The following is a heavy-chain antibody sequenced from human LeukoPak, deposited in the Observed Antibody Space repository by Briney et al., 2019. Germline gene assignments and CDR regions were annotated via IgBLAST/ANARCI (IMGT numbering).Heavy chain of an antibody. CDR1: GGSISSNNW. D-gene: IGHD5-12*01. V-gene: IGHV4-4*02. Sequence: SEILSLTCAVSGGSISSNNWWSWVRQPPGEGLEWIGEIYHNGASNSNPSLKSRITISVDKSKNQFSLKLSSVTAADTAVYYCARKRGYSAYDQLAFDYWGQGTLVTVSS. CDR3: ARKRGYSAYDQLAFDY. CDR2: IYHNGAS. J-gene: IGHJ4*02.